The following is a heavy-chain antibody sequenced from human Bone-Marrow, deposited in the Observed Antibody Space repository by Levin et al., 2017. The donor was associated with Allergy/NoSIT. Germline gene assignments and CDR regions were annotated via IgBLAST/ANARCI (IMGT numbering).Heavy chain of an antibody. CDR2: IYHSGNT. CDR1: DGSISSGGNY. Sequence: SETLSLTCTVSDGSISSGGNYWSWIRQQPGKGLEWIGYIYHSGNTYYNPSLKSRVMISVDTSKNQFSLKVSSVTAADTAVYYCTREDGSTIDYWGQGILVTVSS. D-gene: IGHD1/OR15-1a*01. V-gene: IGHV4-31*03. J-gene: IGHJ4*02. CDR3: TREDGSTIDY.